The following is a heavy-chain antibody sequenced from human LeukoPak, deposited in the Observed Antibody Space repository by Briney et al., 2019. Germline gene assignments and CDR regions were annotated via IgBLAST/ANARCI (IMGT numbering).Heavy chain of an antibody. V-gene: IGHV3-64D*09. CDR1: GFTFSSNA. Sequence: GGSLRLSCSAYGFTFSSNAMHWVRQAPGKGLEYVSGINDNGRRTHYGDSLKGRFTISRDNSKNTLYLQMRTLRDEDTAMYYCVKDLSGRYTFDYWGQGTLVTVSS. D-gene: IGHD1-26*01. J-gene: IGHJ4*02. CDR2: INDNGRRT. CDR3: VKDLSGRYTFDY.